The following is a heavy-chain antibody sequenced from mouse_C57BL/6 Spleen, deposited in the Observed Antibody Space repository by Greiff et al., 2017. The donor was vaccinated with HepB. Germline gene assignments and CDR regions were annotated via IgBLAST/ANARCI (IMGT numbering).Heavy chain of an antibody. J-gene: IGHJ3*01. CDR2: ISGGGGNT. Sequence: DVQLVESGGGLVKPGGSLKLSCAASGFTFSSYTMSWVRQTPEKRLEWVATISGGGGNTYYPDSVKGRFTISRDNAKNTLYLQMSSLRSEDTALYYCARGSIYYDYDGGFAYWGQGTLVTVSA. CDR1: GFTFSSYT. CDR3: ARGSIYYDYDGGFAY. V-gene: IGHV5-9*01. D-gene: IGHD2-4*01.